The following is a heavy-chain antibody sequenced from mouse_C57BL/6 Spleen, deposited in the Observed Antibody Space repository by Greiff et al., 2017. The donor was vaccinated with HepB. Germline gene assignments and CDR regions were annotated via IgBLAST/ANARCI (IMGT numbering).Heavy chain of an antibody. CDR1: GYTFTSYW. V-gene: IGHV1-61*01. Sequence: QVQLQQPGAELVRPGSSVKLSCKASGYTFTSYWMDWVKQRTGQGLEWIGNIYPSDSETHYNQKFKDKATLTVDKSSSTAYMQLSSLTSEDSAVYYCARGVYDGYSYYFDYWGQGTTLTVSS. CDR2: IYPSDSET. J-gene: IGHJ2*01. D-gene: IGHD2-3*01. CDR3: ARGVYDGYSYYFDY.